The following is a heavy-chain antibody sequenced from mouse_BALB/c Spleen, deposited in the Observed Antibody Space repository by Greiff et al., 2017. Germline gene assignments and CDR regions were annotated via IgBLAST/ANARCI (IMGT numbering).Heavy chain of an antibody. CDR3: ARENGNHWYFDV. Sequence: VQLQQSGAELVKPGASVKLSCTASGFNIKDTYMHWVKQRPEQGLEWIGRIDPANGNTKYDPKFQGKATITADTSSNTAYLQLSSLTSEDTAVYYCARENGNHWYFDVWGAGTTVTVSS. CDR2: IDPANGNT. J-gene: IGHJ1*01. CDR1: GFNIKDTY. V-gene: IGHV14-3*02. D-gene: IGHD2-1*01.